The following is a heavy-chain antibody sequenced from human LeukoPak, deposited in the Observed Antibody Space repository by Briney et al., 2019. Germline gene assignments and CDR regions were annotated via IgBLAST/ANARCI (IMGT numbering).Heavy chain of an antibody. CDR1: RYIFTSYY. Sequence: ASVKVSCNASRYIFTSYYMHWVRQAPGQGLEWMGWINPNSGGTNYAQKFQGRVTMTRDTSISTAYMELSRLRSDDTAVYYCATAQPIPFDYWGQGTLVTVSS. D-gene: IGHD1-14*01. CDR2: INPNSGGT. V-gene: IGHV1-2*02. J-gene: IGHJ4*02. CDR3: ATAQPIPFDY.